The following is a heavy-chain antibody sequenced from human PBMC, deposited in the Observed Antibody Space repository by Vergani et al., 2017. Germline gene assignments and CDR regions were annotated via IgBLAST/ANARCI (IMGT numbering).Heavy chain of an antibody. Sequence: QVQLVESGGGVVQPGRSLRLSCAASGFTFSSYGMHWVRQAPGKGLEWVAVISYDGSNKYYADSVKGRFTISRDNSKNTLYLQMNSLRAEDTAVYYCREADIVVVVAATPNYCYGMDVWGQGTTVTVSS. CDR1: GFTFSSYG. D-gene: IGHD2-15*01. J-gene: IGHJ6*02. CDR2: ISYDGSNK. CDR3: READIVVVVAATPNYCYGMDV. V-gene: IGHV3-30*03.